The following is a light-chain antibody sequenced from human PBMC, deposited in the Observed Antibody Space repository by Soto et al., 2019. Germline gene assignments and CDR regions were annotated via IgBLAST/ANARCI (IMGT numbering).Light chain of an antibody. CDR3: QQYNNYSGT. CDR1: QSISTW. J-gene: IGKJ1*01. Sequence: DMQMNQYPSTLSASVGDRVTIACRASQSISTWLAWYQQKPGKAPKLLIYDASRLESGVPSRFSGSGSGTEFSLTISSLQPGDFATYYCQQYNNYSGTFGQGTKVDIK. CDR2: DAS. V-gene: IGKV1-5*01.